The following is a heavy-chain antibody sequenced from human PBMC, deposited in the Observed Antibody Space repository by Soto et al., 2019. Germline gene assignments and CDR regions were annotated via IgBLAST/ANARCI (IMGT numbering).Heavy chain of an antibody. CDR1: GYTFTGYY. CDR2: INPNSGGT. V-gene: IGHV1-2*02. CDR3: ARQLAIVGGSTSDN. D-gene: IGHD1-26*01. Sequence: QVQLVQSGAEVKKPGASVKVSCKASGYTFTGYYIHWVRQAPGQGLEWMGWINPNSGGTNYAQKFQGRVTMTRATSISTVYMELSSLRSDDTAVYYCARQLAIVGGSTSDNWGQGTLVTVSS. J-gene: IGHJ4*02.